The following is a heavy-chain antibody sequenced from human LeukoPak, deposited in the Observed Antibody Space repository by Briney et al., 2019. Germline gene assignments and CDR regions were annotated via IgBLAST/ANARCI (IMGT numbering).Heavy chain of an antibody. CDR2: IAYNGIP. CDR3: ARDRFVLYCSGGSCYSDYYYYYMDV. J-gene: IGHJ6*03. CDR1: GGSINSDY. V-gene: IGHV4-59*12. Sequence: SETLSLTCTVSGGSINSDYWTWIRQSPGKGLEWIGYIAYNGIPNYNPSLKSRVTMSVDTSKNQFSLKLSSVTAADTAVYYCARDRFVLYCSGGSCYSDYYYYYMDVWGKGTTVTISS. D-gene: IGHD2-15*01.